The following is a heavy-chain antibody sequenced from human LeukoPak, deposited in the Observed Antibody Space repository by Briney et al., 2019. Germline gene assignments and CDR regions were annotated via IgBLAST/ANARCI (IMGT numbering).Heavy chain of an antibody. CDR2: ISSSSSTI. J-gene: IGHJ4*02. CDR1: GFTFSSYS. CDR3: ARDKDYYGSGRPF. D-gene: IGHD3-10*01. V-gene: IGHV3-48*01. Sequence: PGGSLRLSCAASGFTFSSYSMNWVRQAPGKGLEWVSYISSSSSTIYYADSVKGRFTISRDNAKHSLYLQMNSLRAEDTAVYYCARDKDYYGSGRPFWGQGTLVTVSS.